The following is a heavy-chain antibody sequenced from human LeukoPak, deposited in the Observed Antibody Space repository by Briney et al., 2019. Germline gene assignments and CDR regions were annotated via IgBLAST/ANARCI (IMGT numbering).Heavy chain of an antibody. CDR1: GFTLSSYE. D-gene: IGHD6-19*01. Sequence: GGSLRLSCAASGFTLSSYEMNWVRQAPGKGLEGVSYISSSGSAIYYADSVKGRFTISRDNAKNSLYLQMNSLRAEDTAVYYCARDLAVAGKGPGDYWGQGTLVTVSS. CDR3: ARDLAVAGKGPGDY. CDR2: ISSSGSAI. J-gene: IGHJ4*02. V-gene: IGHV3-48*03.